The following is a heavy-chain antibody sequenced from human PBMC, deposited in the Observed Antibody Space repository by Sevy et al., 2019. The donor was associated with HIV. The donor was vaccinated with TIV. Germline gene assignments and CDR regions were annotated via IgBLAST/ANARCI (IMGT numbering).Heavy chain of an antibody. D-gene: IGHD6-19*01. CDR3: ARDLSSGWYPLDY. Sequence: GGSLRLSCAASGFTFRSYDMHWVRQAPGKGPEWVAIIYYDESLKYYADSVKGRFTISRDNSKNTLYLQMNSLRFDDTAVYYCARDLSSGWYPLDYWGQGTLVTVSS. CDR1: GFTFRSYD. V-gene: IGHV3-33*01. CDR2: IYYDESLK. J-gene: IGHJ4*02.